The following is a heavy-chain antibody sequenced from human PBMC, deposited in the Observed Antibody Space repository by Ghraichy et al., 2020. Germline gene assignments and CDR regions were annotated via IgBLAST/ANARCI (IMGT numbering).Heavy chain of an antibody. CDR3: ARGLCASTSCSFFDY. J-gene: IGHJ4*02. CDR2: IYSDGSA. CDR1: GFTVSSNY. Sequence: GGSLRLSCAASGFTVSSNYMSWVRQAPGRGLEWVSVIYSDGSAYYADSVKGRFTISRDNSKNTLSLQMNSLRAEDTAVYYCARGLCASTSCSFFDYWGQGNLVTGSS. D-gene: IGHD2-2*01. V-gene: IGHV3-53*01.